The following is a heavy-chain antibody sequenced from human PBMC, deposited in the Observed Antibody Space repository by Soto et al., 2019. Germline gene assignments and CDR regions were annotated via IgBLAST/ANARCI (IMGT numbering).Heavy chain of an antibody. CDR1: GFTVSSKY. CDR3: ARDDVLCDGGRCYGVPLDV. CDR2: IQSGGPT. D-gene: IGHD2-15*01. Sequence: EVQLVESGGGLVQPGGSLRLSCAASGFTVSSKYMSWVRQAPGKGLEWVSLIQSGGPTYYADSVKGRFTISRDTSENTVNVQMDSLRAEDTAVYYCARDDVLCDGGRCYGVPLDVWGKGTPVTVSS. V-gene: IGHV3-66*01. J-gene: IGHJ6*04.